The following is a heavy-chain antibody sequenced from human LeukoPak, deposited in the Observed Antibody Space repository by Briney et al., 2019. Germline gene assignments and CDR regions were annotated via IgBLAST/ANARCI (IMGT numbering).Heavy chain of an antibody. CDR3: ARDYGGSSPFDY. CDR2: ISSSGSDI. Sequence: GGSLRLSCAASGFTFSSSGMHWVRQAPGKGLEWVSYISSSGSDIYYADSVKGRFTISRDNAKNSLYLHMNSLGAEDTAVYYCARDYGGSSPFDYWGQGTLVTVSS. V-gene: IGHV3-21*05. J-gene: IGHJ4*02. D-gene: IGHD4-23*01. CDR1: GFTFSSSG.